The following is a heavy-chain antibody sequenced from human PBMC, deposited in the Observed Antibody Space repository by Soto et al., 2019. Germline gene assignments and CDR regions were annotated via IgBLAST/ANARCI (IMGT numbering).Heavy chain of an antibody. Sequence: QVQLVQSGAEVKKPGASVKVSCKASGYTFSRYGITWVRQAPGQGLEWMGWISGYSGNTSYAQNLRGRVTMTTETSTSTAYMELRSLRSDDTAVYYCARGGVLLWFGEPLDYWGQGTLVTVSS. CDR1: GYTFSRYG. CDR3: ARGGVLLWFGEPLDY. J-gene: IGHJ4*02. CDR2: ISGYSGNT. D-gene: IGHD3-10*01. V-gene: IGHV1-18*01.